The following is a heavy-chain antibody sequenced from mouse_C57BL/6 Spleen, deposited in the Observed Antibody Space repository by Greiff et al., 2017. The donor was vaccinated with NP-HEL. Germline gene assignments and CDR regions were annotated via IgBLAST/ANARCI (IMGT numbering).Heavy chain of an antibody. CDR3: ARKTTVVGDYFDY. D-gene: IGHD1-1*01. J-gene: IGHJ2*01. CDR1: GSPFTSSW. V-gene: IGHV1-64*01. Sequence: QVQLQQPGADLVKPGASVKLSCQASGSPFTSSWMHWVKQRPGQGLAWIGMIHPNSGSTNDNEKFKSKATLTVDKSSSTAYRQISSLTSEDSAVYYCARKTTVVGDYFDYWGQGTTLTVSS. CDR2: IHPNSGST.